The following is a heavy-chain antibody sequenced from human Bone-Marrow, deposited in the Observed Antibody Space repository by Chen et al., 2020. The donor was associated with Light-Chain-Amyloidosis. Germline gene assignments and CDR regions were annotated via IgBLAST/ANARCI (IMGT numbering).Heavy chain of an antibody. Sequence: QVQLGQSGAEVRHPGASVKVSCKASGYTFTSFDINWVRQAPGQGLEWVGWMNPNNGATNYAQKFQGRVTMTRNTSISTAYLELSSLRSEDTAMYYCARTGTSGYFYYRWGQGTLVTASS. CDR1: GYTFTSFD. CDR3: ARTGTSGYFYYR. V-gene: IGHV1-8*01. D-gene: IGHD3-22*01. J-gene: IGHJ4*02. CDR2: MNPNNGAT.